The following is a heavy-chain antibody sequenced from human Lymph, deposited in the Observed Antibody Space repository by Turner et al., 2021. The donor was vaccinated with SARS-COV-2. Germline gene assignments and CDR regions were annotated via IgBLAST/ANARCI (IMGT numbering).Heavy chain of an antibody. J-gene: IGHJ6*02. CDR1: GYTFTGSY. CDR2: INPNSGGK. CDR3: ARDVERYNDFWSGYSGGYGMDV. V-gene: IGHV1-2*02. Sequence: QVQLVQSGAEVKKPGASVKVSCKASGYTFTGSYMHWVRQAPGQGLEWMGWINPNSGGKNYAQKFQGRVTMTRDTSSSAAYMELSRLRSDDTAVYYCARDVERYNDFWSGYSGGYGMDVWGQGTTVTVSS. D-gene: IGHD3-3*01.